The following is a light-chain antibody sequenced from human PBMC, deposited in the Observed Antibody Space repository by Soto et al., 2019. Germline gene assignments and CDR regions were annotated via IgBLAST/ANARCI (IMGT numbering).Light chain of an antibody. CDR3: QQSYTTASIT. Sequence: DIQMTQSPSSLSASVGDRVTITCRASQSISRNLNWYQHKPGKAPKLLIYAASSLQNGVPSRFSXXGSGTEFTLSISSLXPEDFGTYYCQQSYTTASITFGQGTRLEIK. J-gene: IGKJ5*01. CDR2: AAS. CDR1: QSISRN. V-gene: IGKV1-39*01.